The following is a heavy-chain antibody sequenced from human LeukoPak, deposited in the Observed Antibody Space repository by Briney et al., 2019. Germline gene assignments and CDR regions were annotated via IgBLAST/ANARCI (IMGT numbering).Heavy chain of an antibody. V-gene: IGHV3-23*01. CDR1: GFTFSSYT. CDR2: ISGSGDST. J-gene: IGHJ4*02. CDR3: AKAPVTTCRGAFCYPFDY. Sequence: GGSLRLSCAASGFTFSSYTINWVRQAPGKGLEWVSAISGSGDSTSYADSVKGRFTISRDNSKNTLFLQMNRLRPEDAAVYYCAKAPVTTCRGAFCYPFDYWGLGTLVTVSS. D-gene: IGHD2-15*01.